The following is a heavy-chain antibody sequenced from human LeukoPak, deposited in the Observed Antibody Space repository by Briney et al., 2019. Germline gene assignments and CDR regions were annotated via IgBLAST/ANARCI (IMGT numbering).Heavy chain of an antibody. D-gene: IGHD3-22*01. CDR2: IYPDGAGT. Sequence: GESLKISWKGSGYRFTNYWLGLVRQMPGKGLGGMGIIYPDGAGTRYSPSVQGQVTISADKAISPPYLQRSSLKASDTAMYYCTRPRGRSVYYDAFDIWGQGTMVTVSS. V-gene: IGHV5-51*01. CDR1: GYRFTNYW. CDR3: TRPRGRSVYYDAFDI. J-gene: IGHJ3*02.